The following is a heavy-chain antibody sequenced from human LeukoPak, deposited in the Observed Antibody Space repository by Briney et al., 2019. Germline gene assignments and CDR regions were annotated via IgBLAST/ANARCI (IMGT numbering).Heavy chain of an antibody. J-gene: IGHJ5*02. CDR3: AREGITMIVVVGARAAWFDP. CDR2: INPSGGST. Sequence: ASVKVSCKASGYTFTSYYMHWVRQAPGQGLGWMGIINPSGGSTSYAQKFQGRVTMTRDTSTSTVYMELSSLRSEDTAVYYCAREGITMIVVVGARAAWFDPWGQGTLVTVSS. CDR1: GYTFTSYY. D-gene: IGHD3-22*01. V-gene: IGHV1-46*01.